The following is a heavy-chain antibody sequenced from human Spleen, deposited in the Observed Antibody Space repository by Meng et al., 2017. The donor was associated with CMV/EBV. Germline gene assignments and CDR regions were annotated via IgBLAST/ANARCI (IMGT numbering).Heavy chain of an antibody. CDR2: ITGGGGAT. D-gene: IGHD3-22*01. Sequence: LSLTCATSGFTFSSHAMNWVRQAPGKGLEWVSGITGGGGATYYADSVKGRFTISRDNSKNTLYLQMDSLRAEDTAVYYCAKPTGYYSSGYYYYYYYYGMDVWGQGTTVTVSS. V-gene: IGHV3-23*01. CDR1: GFTFSSHA. CDR3: AKPTGYYSSGYYYYYYYYGMDV. J-gene: IGHJ6*01.